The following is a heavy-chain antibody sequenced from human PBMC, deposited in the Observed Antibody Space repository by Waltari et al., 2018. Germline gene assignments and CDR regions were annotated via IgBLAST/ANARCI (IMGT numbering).Heavy chain of an antibody. D-gene: IGHD2-21*02. CDR2: IYSGGSK. Sequence: EVQLVESGGGLIQPGGSLRLSCAASGFTVSSNYMSWVRQAPGKGLEWVAVIYSGGSKYYADAVKGRFTISRDKSKNTLYLQMNSLRAEDTAVYYCARVPLKARIGDNWYFDLWGRGTLVTVSS. CDR1: GFTVSSNY. V-gene: IGHV3-53*01. J-gene: IGHJ2*01. CDR3: ARVPLKARIGDNWYFDL.